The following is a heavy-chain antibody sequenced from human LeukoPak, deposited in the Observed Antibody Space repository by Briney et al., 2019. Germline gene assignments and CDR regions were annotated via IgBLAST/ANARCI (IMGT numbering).Heavy chain of an antibody. J-gene: IGHJ4*02. V-gene: IGHV4-59*01. D-gene: IGHD3-16*01. Sequence: SETLSLTCTVSGGSISSYYWSWIRQPPGKGLEWIWYIYYSGSTNYNPSLKSRVTISLDTSTNQFSLKLNSLTAADTAVYYCARDRALGSGKYYFDYWGQGTPVTVSS. CDR1: GGSISSYY. CDR3: ARDRALGSGKYYFDY. CDR2: IYYSGST.